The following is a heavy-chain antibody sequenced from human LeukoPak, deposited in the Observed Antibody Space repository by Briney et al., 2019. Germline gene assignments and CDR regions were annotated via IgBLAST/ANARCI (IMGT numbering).Heavy chain of an antibody. CDR2: IYPGDSDT. Sequence: GESLKISCKGSGYSFSSYWIGWVRQMPGKGLEWMGIIYPGDSDTRYSPSSQGQVTISADKSISTAYLKWGSLKISDTAIYYCAIYNSGWYQGVYWGQGTLVTVSS. CDR3: AIYNSGWYQGVY. J-gene: IGHJ4*02. V-gene: IGHV5-51*01. D-gene: IGHD6-19*01. CDR1: GYSFSSYW.